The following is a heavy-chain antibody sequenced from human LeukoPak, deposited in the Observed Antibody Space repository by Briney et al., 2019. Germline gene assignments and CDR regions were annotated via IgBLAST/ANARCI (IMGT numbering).Heavy chain of an antibody. CDR1: GFTFSDYY. V-gene: IGHV3-11*03. CDR2: ISDNSGDT. J-gene: IGHJ4*02. Sequence: GGSLRLSCAASGFTFSDYYMTWIRQAPGKGLEWVSYISDNSGDTKYADAVKGRFTISRDNAKNSLYLQMDSLRAEDTAVYYCARTARWLDYWGQGTLVTVSS. D-gene: IGHD2-21*02. CDR3: ARTARWLDY.